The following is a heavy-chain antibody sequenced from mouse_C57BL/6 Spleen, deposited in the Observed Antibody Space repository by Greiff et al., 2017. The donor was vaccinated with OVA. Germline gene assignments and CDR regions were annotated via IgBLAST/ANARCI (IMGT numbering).Heavy chain of an antibody. V-gene: IGHV1-47*01. CDR1: GYTFTTYP. D-gene: IGHD1-1*01. CDR3: ARGHYGSSYSYWYFDV. CDR2: FHPYNDDT. J-gene: IGHJ1*03. Sequence: QVQLKQSGAELVKPGASVKMSCKASGYTFTTYPIEWMKQNHGKSLEWIGNFHPYNDDTKYNEKFKGKATLTVEKSSSTVYLELSRLTSDDSAVYYCARGHYGSSYSYWYFDVWGTGTTVTVSS.